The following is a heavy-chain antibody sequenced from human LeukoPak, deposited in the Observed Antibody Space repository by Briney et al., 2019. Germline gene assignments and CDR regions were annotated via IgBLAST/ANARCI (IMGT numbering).Heavy chain of an antibody. CDR3: ARDRRGQQLVGFDY. V-gene: IGHV4-4*02. CDR1: GGSISSSNW. J-gene: IGHJ4*02. D-gene: IGHD6-13*01. CDR2: IYHSGST. Sequence: PSETLSLTCAVSGGSISSSNWWSWVRQPPGKGLEWIGEIYHSGSTNYNPSLKSRVTISVDKSKNQFSLKLSSVTAADTAVYYCARDRRGQQLVGFDYWGQGTLVTVSS.